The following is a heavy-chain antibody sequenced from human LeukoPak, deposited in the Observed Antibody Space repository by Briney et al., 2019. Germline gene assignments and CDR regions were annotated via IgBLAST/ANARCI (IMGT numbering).Heavy chain of an antibody. V-gene: IGHV4-34*01. CDR3: ARDQAGGYSDY. CDR2: INHSGST. Sequence: SETLSLTCAVYGGSFSGYYWSWIRQPPGKGLEWIGEINHSGSTNYNPSLKSRVTISVDTSKNQFSLKLSSVTAADTAVYYCARDQAGGYSDYWGQGTLVTVSS. J-gene: IGHJ4*02. D-gene: IGHD5-18*01. CDR1: GGSFSGYY.